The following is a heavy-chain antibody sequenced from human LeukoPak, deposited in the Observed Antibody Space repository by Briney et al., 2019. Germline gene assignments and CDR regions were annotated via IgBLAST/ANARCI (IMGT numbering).Heavy chain of an antibody. CDR1: GFTFSSYA. V-gene: IGHV3-23*01. Sequence: GGSLRLSCAASGFTFSSYAMSWVRQAPGKGLKWVSTINDNGDGTYYADSVKGRFTISRDNSYNTVSLQMNSLRAEDTAVYYCARDALTPSGSPYEVWGQGTMVTVSS. CDR2: INDNGDGT. D-gene: IGHD1-26*01. J-gene: IGHJ3*01. CDR3: ARDALTPSGSPYEV.